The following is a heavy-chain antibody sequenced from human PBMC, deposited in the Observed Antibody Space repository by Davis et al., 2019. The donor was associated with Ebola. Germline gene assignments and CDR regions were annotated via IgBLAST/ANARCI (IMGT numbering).Heavy chain of an antibody. Sequence: SETLSLTCTVSGGSISSYYWSWIRQPPGKGLEWIGYIYYSGSTNYNPSLKSRVTISVDTSKNQFSLQLNSVTPEDTAVYYCALSGWYSYWFDPWGQGTLVTVSS. V-gene: IGHV4-59*12. J-gene: IGHJ5*02. CDR1: GGSISSYY. CDR3: ALSGWYSYWFDP. CDR2: IYYSGST. D-gene: IGHD2-15*01.